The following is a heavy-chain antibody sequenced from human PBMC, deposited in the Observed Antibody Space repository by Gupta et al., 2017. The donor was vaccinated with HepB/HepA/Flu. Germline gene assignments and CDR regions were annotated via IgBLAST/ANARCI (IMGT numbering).Heavy chain of an antibody. CDR2: TYYRSQWYN. CDR3: ARALPDILYYGMDV. CDR1: GDSVSSDSAT. J-gene: IGHJ6*02. Sequence: QVQLQQSGPGLVKPSQTLSVTCAISGDSVSSDSATWNWIRQSPSRGLEWLGRTYYRSQWYNDYAVSVESRITINGDTLKNQFSLLLNSVTPEDTAVYYCARALPDILYYGMDVWGQGTTVTVSS. D-gene: IGHD3-9*01. V-gene: IGHV6-1*01.